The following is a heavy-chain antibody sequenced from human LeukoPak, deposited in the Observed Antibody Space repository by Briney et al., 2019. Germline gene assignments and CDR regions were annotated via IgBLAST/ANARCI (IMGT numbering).Heavy chain of an antibody. Sequence: SETLSLTCTVSGGSISSYYWSWIRQPAGKGLEWIGRIYTSGSTNYNPSLKSRVTMSVDTSKNQFSLKLSSVTAADTAVYYCARDDYSNYEGAFDIWGQGTMVTVPS. V-gene: IGHV4-4*07. CDR1: GGSISSYY. J-gene: IGHJ3*02. D-gene: IGHD4-11*01. CDR2: IYTSGST. CDR3: ARDDYSNYEGAFDI.